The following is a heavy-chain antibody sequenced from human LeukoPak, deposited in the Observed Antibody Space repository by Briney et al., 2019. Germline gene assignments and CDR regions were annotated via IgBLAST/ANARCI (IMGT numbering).Heavy chain of an antibody. CDR3: AREGSGSRKLYRIGEAHFDY. CDR1: GISFGSYS. Sequence: GGSLRLSCAASGISFGSYSLTWVRQAPGKGLEWVAVISYDGSNKYYADSVKGRFTISRDNSKNTLYLQMNSLRAEDTAVYYCAREGSGSRKLYRIGEAHFDYWGQGTLVTVSS. CDR2: ISYDGSNK. D-gene: IGHD1-26*01. J-gene: IGHJ4*02. V-gene: IGHV3-30*01.